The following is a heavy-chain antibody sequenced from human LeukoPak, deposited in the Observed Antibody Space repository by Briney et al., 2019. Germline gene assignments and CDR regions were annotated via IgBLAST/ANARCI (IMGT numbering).Heavy chain of an antibody. J-gene: IGHJ4*02. CDR1: GDSLSSLDVT. CDR2: TYYRSKWYT. CDR3: ARVGSSTWDVRGNNFFDS. Sequence: SSQTLSLTCAVSGDSLSSLDVTWDWLRQSPSRGLEWLGRTYYRSKWYTDYAVSVTSRITINADTAKNHFSLQLRSVTPEDTAVYYCARVGSSTWDVRGNNFFDSWGQGILVTVSS. D-gene: IGHD6-13*01. V-gene: IGHV6-1*01.